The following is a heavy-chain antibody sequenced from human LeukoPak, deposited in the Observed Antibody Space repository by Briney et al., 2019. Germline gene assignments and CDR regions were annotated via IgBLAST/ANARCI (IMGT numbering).Heavy chain of an antibody. D-gene: IGHD6-6*01. CDR3: ASSGSIAARRSKGYFDY. CDR2: ISYDGSNK. J-gene: IGHJ4*02. V-gene: IGHV3-30-3*01. Sequence: PGGSLRLSCAASGFTFSSYAMHWVRQAPGKGLEWVAVISYDGSNKYYADSVKGRSTISRDNSKNTLYLQMNSLRAEDTAVYYCASSGSIAARRSKGYFDYWGQGTLVTVSS. CDR1: GFTFSSYA.